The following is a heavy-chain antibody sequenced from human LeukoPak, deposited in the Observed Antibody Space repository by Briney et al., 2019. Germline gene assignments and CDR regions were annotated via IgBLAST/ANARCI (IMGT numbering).Heavy chain of an antibody. CDR1: GGSISSNY. J-gene: IGHJ4*02. V-gene: IGHV4-59*08. CDR2: ISNSGST. Sequence: SETLSLTCTVSGGSISSNYWSWIRQPPGMGLEWIGYISNSGSTNYNPSLKSRLTISVDTSKNELSLNLMSVTAADTAVYYCARHVRGNYYDTSAYGGYYFGYYFDYWGQGTQVTVSS. CDR3: ARHVRGNYYDTSAYGGYYFGYYFDY. D-gene: IGHD3-22*01.